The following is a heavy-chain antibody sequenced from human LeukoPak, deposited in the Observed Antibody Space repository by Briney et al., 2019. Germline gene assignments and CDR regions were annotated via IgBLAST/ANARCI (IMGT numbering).Heavy chain of an antibody. J-gene: IGHJ5*02. CDR3: AKDLWSSGSGSYLFGIDWFDP. CDR1: GFTFSSYA. CDR2: ISGSGGST. V-gene: IGHV3-23*01. Sequence: GGSLRLSCAASGFTFSSYAMSWVRQAPGKGLEWVSAISGSGGSTYYADSVKGRFTISRDNSKNTLYLQMNSLRAEDTAVYYCAKDLWSSGSGSYLFGIDWFDPWGPGSLVTVSS. D-gene: IGHD3-10*01.